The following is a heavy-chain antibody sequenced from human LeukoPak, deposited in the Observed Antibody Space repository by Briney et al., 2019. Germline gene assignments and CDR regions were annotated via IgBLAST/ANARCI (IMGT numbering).Heavy chain of an antibody. CDR1: GGTFSSYA. CDR2: IIPIFGTA. D-gene: IGHD6-13*01. V-gene: IGHV1-69*06. CDR3: ASGIAAASMDV. Sequence: ASVKVSCKASGGTFSSYAISWVRQAPGQGLEWMGGIIPIFGTANYAQKFQGRVTITADKSTSTAYMELSSLRSEDTAAYYCASGIAAASMDVWGKGTTVTVSS. J-gene: IGHJ6*04.